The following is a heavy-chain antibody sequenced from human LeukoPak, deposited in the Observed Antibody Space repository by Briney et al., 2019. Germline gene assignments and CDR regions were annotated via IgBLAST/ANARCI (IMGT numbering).Heavy chain of an antibody. Sequence: PSETLSLTCTVSGGSISSYYWTWIRQPAGKGPEWIGRLFTSGTTNYNPSLESRITMSVDTSKNQFSLKLHSVTAADTAIYYCARSYGDYDYFDSWGQGTLVTVS. CDR2: LFTSGTT. D-gene: IGHD4-17*01. V-gene: IGHV4-4*07. CDR1: GGSISSYY. CDR3: ARSYGDYDYFDS. J-gene: IGHJ4*02.